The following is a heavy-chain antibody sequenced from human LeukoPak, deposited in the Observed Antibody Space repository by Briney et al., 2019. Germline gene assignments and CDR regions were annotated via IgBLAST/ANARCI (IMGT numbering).Heavy chain of an antibody. V-gene: IGHV3-7*03. D-gene: IGHD2-2*03. CDR3: VLDRSSIGKFDY. Sequence: PSETLSLTCTVSGYSISSAYYWGWIRPPPGKGLERVANIKQDGSEKYYVESVKGRFTVSRDNAKNTLYLQMNSLRAEDTAVYYCVLDRSSIGKFDYWGQGTLVTVSS. CDR2: IKQDGSEK. CDR1: GYSISSAYY. J-gene: IGHJ4*02.